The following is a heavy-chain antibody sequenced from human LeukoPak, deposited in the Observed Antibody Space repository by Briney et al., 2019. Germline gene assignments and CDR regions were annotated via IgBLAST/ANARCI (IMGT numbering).Heavy chain of an antibody. Sequence: GGSLRLSCAASGFTFSSYSMNWVRQAPGKGLEWVSSISSSSSYIYYAASVKGRFTISRDNAKNSLYLQMNSLRAEDTAVYYCARDSGALWFGELSRWFDPWGQGTLVTVSS. CDR1: GFTFSSYS. D-gene: IGHD3-10*01. V-gene: IGHV3-21*01. CDR2: ISSSSSYI. J-gene: IGHJ5*02. CDR3: ARDSGALWFGELSRWFDP.